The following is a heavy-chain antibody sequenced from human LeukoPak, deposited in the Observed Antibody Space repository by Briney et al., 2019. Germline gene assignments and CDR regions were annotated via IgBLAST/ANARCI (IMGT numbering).Heavy chain of an antibody. V-gene: IGHV1-2*02. Sequence: ASVKVSCKASGYTFTGYYMHWVRQAPGQGLEWMGWINPNSGGTNYAQKFQGRVTMTRDTSISTVYMELSRLRSDDTAVYYCARDGSPRIAAAGYDYWGQGTLVTVSS. D-gene: IGHD6-13*01. J-gene: IGHJ4*02. CDR1: GYTFTGYY. CDR2: INPNSGGT. CDR3: ARDGSPRIAAAGYDY.